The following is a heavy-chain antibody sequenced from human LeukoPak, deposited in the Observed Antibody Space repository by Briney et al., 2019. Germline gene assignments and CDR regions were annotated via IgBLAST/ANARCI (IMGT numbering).Heavy chain of an antibody. J-gene: IGHJ4*02. CDR2: ISSSSSYI. V-gene: IGHV3-21*01. CDR3: ARDLRNRRLGYCSSTSCYLDY. CDR1: RFTFSSYS. D-gene: IGHD2-2*01. Sequence: GGSLRLSCAASRFTFSSYSMNWVRQAPGKGLEWVSSISSSSSYIYYADSVKGRFTISRDNAKNSLYLQMNSLRAEDTAVYYCARDLRNRRLGYCSSTSCYLDYWGQGTLVTVSS.